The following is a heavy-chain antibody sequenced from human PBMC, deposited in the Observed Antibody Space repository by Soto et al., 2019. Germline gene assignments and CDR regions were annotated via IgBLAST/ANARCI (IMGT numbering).Heavy chain of an antibody. D-gene: IGHD1-26*01. V-gene: IGHV6-1*01. CDR2: TYYRSKWST. J-gene: IGHJ5*01. Sequence: PSQTPSLTCAISGDSASSKSAAWNWIRQSPSRGLEWPGRTYYRSKWSTDYAVSVKSRIPINPDTSKNQFSLQLNSVTPEDTAVYYCTRALSGSYDSWGQGTLVTGSS. CDR3: TRALSGSYDS. CDR1: GDSASSKSAA.